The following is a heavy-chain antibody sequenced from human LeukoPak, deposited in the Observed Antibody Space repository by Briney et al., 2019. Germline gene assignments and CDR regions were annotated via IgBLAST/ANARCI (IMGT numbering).Heavy chain of an antibody. V-gene: IGHV4-34*01. D-gene: IGHD4-17*01. CDR2: INHSGST. Sequence: SETLSLTCAVYSGSFSGFYWNWIRQPPGKGLEWIGEINHSGSTNYNPSLKSRVTISVDTSKNQFSLRLSSVTAADTAVYYCASMAVTTGGYSYGMDVWGQGTTVTVSS. J-gene: IGHJ6*02. CDR1: SGSFSGFY. CDR3: ASMAVTTGGYSYGMDV.